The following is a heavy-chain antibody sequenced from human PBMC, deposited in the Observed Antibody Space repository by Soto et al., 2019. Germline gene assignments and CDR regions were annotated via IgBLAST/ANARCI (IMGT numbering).Heavy chain of an antibody. V-gene: IGHV4-31*03. CDR3: AREGRGSGREV. Sequence: QSQTLSLTCTVSGGSISSGGYYWSWIRQHPGKGLEWIGYIYYSGSTYYNPSLKSRVTISVDTSKNQFSLKLSSVTAADTAVYYCAREGRGSGREVWGQGTLVTVSS. CDR2: IYYSGST. CDR1: GGSISSGGYY. J-gene: IGHJ4*02. D-gene: IGHD3-10*01.